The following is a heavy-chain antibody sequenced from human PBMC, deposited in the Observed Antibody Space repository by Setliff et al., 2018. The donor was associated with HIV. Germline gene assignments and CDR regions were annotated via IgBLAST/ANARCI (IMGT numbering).Heavy chain of an antibody. Sequence: PGGSLRLSCEASGFTFRDYGMDWVRQAPGKGLEWLAVIWYDGGNKYYADSVKGRFTISRDESKNSLELQMNGLRVDDTAVYYCARDLPGSYNGYLNYWGQGTLVTVSS. D-gene: IGHD1-1*01. CDR2: IWYDGGNK. CDR1: GFTFRDYG. V-gene: IGHV3-33*01. J-gene: IGHJ4*02. CDR3: ARDLPGSYNGYLNY.